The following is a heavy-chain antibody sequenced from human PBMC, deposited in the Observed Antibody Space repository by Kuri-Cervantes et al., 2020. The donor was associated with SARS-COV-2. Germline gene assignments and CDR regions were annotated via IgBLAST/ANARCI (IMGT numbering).Heavy chain of an antibody. CDR3: TRPTSCSSTSCYKDY. D-gene: IGHD2-2*02. Sequence: GGSLRLACAVSGFTFSGSSMRWVRQASGKGLEWVGRIRSKANSYATAYAASVRGRFTITRDDSKNTAYLQMNSLKTEDTAVYYCTRPTSCSSTSCYKDYWGQGTLVTVSS. J-gene: IGHJ4*02. V-gene: IGHV3-73*01. CDR2: IRSKANSYAT. CDR1: GFTFSGSS.